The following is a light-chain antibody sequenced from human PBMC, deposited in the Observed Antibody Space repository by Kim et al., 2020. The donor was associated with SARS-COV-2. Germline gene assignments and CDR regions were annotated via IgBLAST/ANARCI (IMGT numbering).Light chain of an antibody. CDR3: QQRSNWPRT. CDR2: DAS. J-gene: IGKJ1*01. Sequence: EIVLTQSPATLSLSPVERATLSCRASQSVSSYLAWYQQKPGQAPRLLIYDASSRATGIPARFSGSGSGTDFTLTISSLEPEDFAVYYCQQRSNWPRTFGQGTKVDIK. CDR1: QSVSSY. V-gene: IGKV3-11*01.